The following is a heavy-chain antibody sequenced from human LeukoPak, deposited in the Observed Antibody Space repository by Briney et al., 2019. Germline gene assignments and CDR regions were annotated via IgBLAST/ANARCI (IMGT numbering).Heavy chain of an antibody. Sequence: GSLRLSCAASGITLSNYGMSWVRQAPGKGLEWVASISDSGGRTNYADSVKGRFTISRDNPKNTLYLQMNSLRAEDTAVYFCAKRGAVIRVILVGFHKEAYYFDSWGQGALVTVSS. CDR2: ISDSGGRT. J-gene: IGHJ4*02. CDR3: AKRGAVIRVILVGFHKEAYYFDS. CDR1: GITLSNYG. D-gene: IGHD3-22*01. V-gene: IGHV3-23*01.